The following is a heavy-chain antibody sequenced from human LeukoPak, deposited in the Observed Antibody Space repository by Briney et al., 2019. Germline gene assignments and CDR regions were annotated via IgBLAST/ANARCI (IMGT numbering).Heavy chain of an antibody. V-gene: IGHV1-69*13. CDR3: ARGQYSSSWFFY. Sequence: GASVKVSCKASGYTFTSYGISWVRQAPGQGLEWMGGIIPIFGTANYAQKFQGRVTITADESTSTAYMELSSLRSEDTAVYYCARGQYSSSWFFYWGQGTLVTVSS. CDR1: GYTFTSYG. CDR2: IIPIFGTA. J-gene: IGHJ4*02. D-gene: IGHD6-13*01.